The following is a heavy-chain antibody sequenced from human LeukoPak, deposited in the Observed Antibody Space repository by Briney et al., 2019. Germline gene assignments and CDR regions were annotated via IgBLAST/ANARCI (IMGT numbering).Heavy chain of an antibody. CDR2: ISSSGSTI. Sequence: PGGSLRLPCAASGFTFSDYYMSWIRQAPGKGLEWVSYISSSGSTINYADSVKGRFTISRDNAKNSLYLQMNSLRAEDTAVYYCARDVIDCSSTSCYLDWFDPWGQGTLVTVSS. D-gene: IGHD2-2*01. CDR1: GFTFSDYY. V-gene: IGHV3-11*04. CDR3: ARDVIDCSSTSCYLDWFDP. J-gene: IGHJ5*02.